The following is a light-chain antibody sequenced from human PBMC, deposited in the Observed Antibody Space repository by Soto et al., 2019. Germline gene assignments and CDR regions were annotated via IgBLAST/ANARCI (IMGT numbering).Light chain of an antibody. J-gene: IGLJ2*01. CDR1: SSDVGAYSY. V-gene: IGLV2-11*01. Sequence: QSALTQPRSVSGSPGQSVTISCTGTSSDVGAYSYVSWYQQSPGKAPKLMLYDVTKRPSGVPDRFSGSKSGNTAFLTISGLQADDESDYYCCSYAGSYTVIFGGGTKLTVL. CDR2: DVT. CDR3: CSYAGSYTVI.